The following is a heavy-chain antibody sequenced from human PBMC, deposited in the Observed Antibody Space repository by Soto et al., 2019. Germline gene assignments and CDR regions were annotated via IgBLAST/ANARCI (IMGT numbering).Heavy chain of an antibody. CDR3: AKDPHAAHIVGRREYFQH. J-gene: IGHJ1*01. CDR2: ISYDGSNK. CDR1: GFTFSSYG. Sequence: ESGGGVVQPGRSLRLSCAASGFTFSSYGMHWVRQAPGKGLEWVAVISYDGSNKYYADSVKGRFTISRDNSKNTLYLQMNSLRAEDTAVYYCAKDPHAAHIVGRREYFQHWGQGTLVTVSS. V-gene: IGHV3-30*18. D-gene: IGHD1-26*01.